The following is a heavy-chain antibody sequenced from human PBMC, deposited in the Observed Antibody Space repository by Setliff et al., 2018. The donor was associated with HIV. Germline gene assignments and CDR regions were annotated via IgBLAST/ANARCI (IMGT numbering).Heavy chain of an antibody. CDR2: ISGSGSTT. D-gene: IGHD6-19*01. V-gene: IGHV3-23*01. CDR1: GFTISSYW. Sequence: GGSLRLSCGASGFTISSYWVTWVRQAPGKGLEWVSSISGSGSTTNYADSVKGRFTISRDNSKNTLYLQMTSLRAEDTAVYYCAKDYSSGWFDYWGQGTLVTVSS. J-gene: IGHJ4*02. CDR3: AKDYSSGWFDY.